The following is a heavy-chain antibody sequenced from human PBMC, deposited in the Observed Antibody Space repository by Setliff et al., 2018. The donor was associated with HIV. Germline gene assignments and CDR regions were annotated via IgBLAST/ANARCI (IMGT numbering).Heavy chain of an antibody. CDR2: ISESG. CDR1: GFTFSSQA. J-gene: IGHJ4*02. V-gene: IGHV3-23*01. CDR3: VNRAWLES. Sequence: GGSLRLSCAASGFTFSSQAMSWVRQAPGKGLDWVSVISESGYSADSVKGRFTISRDNSKNMLYLQMNNLTTEDTAVYYCVNRAWLESWGQGTLVTVSS.